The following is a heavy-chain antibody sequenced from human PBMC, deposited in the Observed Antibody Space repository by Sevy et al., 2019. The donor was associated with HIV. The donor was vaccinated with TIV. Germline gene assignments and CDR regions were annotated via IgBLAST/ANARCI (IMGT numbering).Heavy chain of an antibody. CDR1: GYTLTEFA. CDR2: FDPEDDET. Sequence: ASVKVSCRVSGYTLTEFAMHWVRQAPGKGLEWMGTFDPEDDETMYAQKFQGRVTLTEDTSTDTAYMELSSLRSEDTAVYYCATTKDYYERSAYPVGYWGQGTLVTVSS. J-gene: IGHJ4*02. CDR3: ATTKDYYERSAYPVGY. D-gene: IGHD3-22*01. V-gene: IGHV1-24*01.